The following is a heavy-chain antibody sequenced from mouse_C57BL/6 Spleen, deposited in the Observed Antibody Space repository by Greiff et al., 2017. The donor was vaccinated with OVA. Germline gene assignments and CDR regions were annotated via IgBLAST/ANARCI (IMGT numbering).Heavy chain of an antibody. CDR3: ARRYYYDYDGYFDV. V-gene: IGHV3-6*01. CDR2: ISYDGSN. J-gene: IGHJ1*03. D-gene: IGHD2-4*01. Sequence: EVKLQESGPGLVKPSQSLSLTCSVTGYSITSGYYWNWIRQFPGNKLEWMGYISYDGSNNYNPSLKNRISITRDTSKNQFFLKLNSVTTEDTATYYCARRYYYDYDGYFDVWGTGTTVTVSS. CDR1: GYSITSGYY.